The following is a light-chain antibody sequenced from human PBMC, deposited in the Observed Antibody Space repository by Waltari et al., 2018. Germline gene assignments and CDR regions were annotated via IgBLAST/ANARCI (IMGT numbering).Light chain of an antibody. Sequence: QSALTQHTHASRPPAKSVTISCPGTRRDDGGYTYVARHYYSPANDPNNTPSADQQLPDNSPSLNIVYVTRRHSVVPDRFSGARSGNTASLTFSELQAEDGSDYYCSSYVGSNNCYVLGTGTKVSVL. V-gene: IGLV2-8*02. CDR3: SSYVGSNNCYV. J-gene: IGLJ1*01. CDR2: YVT. CDR1: RRDDGGYTY.